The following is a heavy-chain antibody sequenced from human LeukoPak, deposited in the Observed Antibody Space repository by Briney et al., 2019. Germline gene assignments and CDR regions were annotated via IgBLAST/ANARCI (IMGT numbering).Heavy chain of an antibody. CDR1: GVSISSYS. CDR3: ARVGGMTSMNHAAFDI. J-gene: IGHJ3*02. D-gene: IGHD1-26*01. CDR2: IYYSGST. V-gene: IGHV4-59*01. Sequence: AETLSLSCAVSGVSISSYSRSWIRQPPGKGLEWIWYIYYSGSTNYNPSLKSRVTISIDKSKKQFSLELISVPAADPAIYYCARVGGMTSMNHAAFDIWGQGTMVTGSS.